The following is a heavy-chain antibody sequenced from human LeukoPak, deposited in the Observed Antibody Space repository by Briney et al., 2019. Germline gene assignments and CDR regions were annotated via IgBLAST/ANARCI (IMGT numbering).Heavy chain of an antibody. CDR2: IYTGGST. Sequence: SETLSLTCTVSGGSISSYYWSWIRQPAGKGLEWIGRIYTGGSTDYNPSLKSRVTMSVDTSKNQFSLKLSSVTAADTAVYYCARDPDSSGYYPLGYWGQGTLVTVSS. CDR1: GGSISSYY. D-gene: IGHD3-22*01. CDR3: ARDPDSSGYYPLGY. J-gene: IGHJ4*02. V-gene: IGHV4-4*07.